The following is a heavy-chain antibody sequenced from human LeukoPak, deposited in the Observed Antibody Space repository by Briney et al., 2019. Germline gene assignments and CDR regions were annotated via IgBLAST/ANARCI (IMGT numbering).Heavy chain of an antibody. CDR2: ISAYNGNT. Sequence: GASVKVSCKASGYTFTSYGISWVRQAPGQGLEWMGWISAYNGNTNYAQKLQGRVTMTTDTFTSTAYMELRSLRSDDTAVYYCARAGSGWYDPPEGYWGQGTLVTVSS. V-gene: IGHV1-18*01. CDR1: GYTFTSYG. J-gene: IGHJ4*02. CDR3: ARAGSGWYDPPEGY. D-gene: IGHD6-19*01.